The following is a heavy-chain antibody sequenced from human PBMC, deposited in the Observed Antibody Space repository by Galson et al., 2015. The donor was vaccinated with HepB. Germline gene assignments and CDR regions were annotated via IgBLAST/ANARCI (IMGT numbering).Heavy chain of an antibody. J-gene: IGHJ6*02. CDR2: IGISGGNT. Sequence: SLRLSCAASGFTFSSYAMSWVRQAPGKGLEWVSAIGISGGNTYYADSVKGRFTVSRDNSKNTLYLQMNSLRAEDTALYYCAKADRFGELHSYYYALDVWGQGTTVTVSS. CDR1: GFTFSSYA. CDR3: AKADRFGELHSYYYALDV. D-gene: IGHD3-10*01. V-gene: IGHV3-23*01.